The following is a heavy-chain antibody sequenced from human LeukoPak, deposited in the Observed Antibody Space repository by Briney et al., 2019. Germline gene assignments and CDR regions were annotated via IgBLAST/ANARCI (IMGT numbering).Heavy chain of an antibody. V-gene: IGHV3-7*01. Sequence: GGSLRLSCAASGFTFRSYWMSWVRQAPGKGLEWVANIKEDGSLKNYVDSVEGRFTVSRDNAKNTLYLQMNSLRLEDTAVYYCVRDWAPASMQAAPFDCWGQGTLVTVSS. CDR3: VRDWAPASMQAAPFDC. J-gene: IGHJ4*02. CDR2: IKEDGSLK. CDR1: GFTFRSYW. D-gene: IGHD2/OR15-2a*01.